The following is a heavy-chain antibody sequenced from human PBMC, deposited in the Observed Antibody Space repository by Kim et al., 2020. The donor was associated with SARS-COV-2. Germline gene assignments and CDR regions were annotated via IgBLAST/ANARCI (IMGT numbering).Heavy chain of an antibody. Sequence: ASVKVSCKAFGYTLTSYGINWVRQAPGQGLEWMGWISAYDGNTNYAQTFQGRVTMTTDTSTSTAHMELRSLRSDDTAVYYCADTYYYDGSGRSNAFDLWGQGTMVTVSS. D-gene: IGHD3-22*01. CDR3: ADTYYYDGSGRSNAFDL. CDR2: ISAYDGNT. CDR1: GYTLTSYG. V-gene: IGHV1-18*01. J-gene: IGHJ3*01.